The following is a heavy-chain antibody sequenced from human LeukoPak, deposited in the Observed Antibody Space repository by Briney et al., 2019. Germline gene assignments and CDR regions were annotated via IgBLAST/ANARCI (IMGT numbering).Heavy chain of an antibody. CDR2: IYYSGST. D-gene: IGHD3-22*01. Sequence: PSETLSLTCTVSGGSISSSSYYWGWIRQPPGKGLEWIGSIYYSGSTYYNPSLKSRVSISVDTSKNQFSLKLNSVTAADTAVYYCARQEARNYYYEGLDYWGQGTLVTVSS. CDR1: GGSISSSSYY. V-gene: IGHV4-39*07. J-gene: IGHJ4*02. CDR3: ARQEARNYYYEGLDY.